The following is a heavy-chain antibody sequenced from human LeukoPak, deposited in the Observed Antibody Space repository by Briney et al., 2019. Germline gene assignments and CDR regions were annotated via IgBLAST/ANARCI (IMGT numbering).Heavy chain of an antibody. CDR1: GFTFGSYE. CDR2: ISSSGSTI. CDR3: ARDAMVRGVISRWDY. Sequence: PGGSLRLSCAASGFTFGSYEMNWVRQAPGKGMEWVSYISSSGSTIYYADSVKGRLNISRDNAKNSLYLQMNSLRAEDTAVYYCARDAMVRGVISRWDYWGQGTLVTVSS. J-gene: IGHJ4*02. V-gene: IGHV3-48*03. D-gene: IGHD3-10*01.